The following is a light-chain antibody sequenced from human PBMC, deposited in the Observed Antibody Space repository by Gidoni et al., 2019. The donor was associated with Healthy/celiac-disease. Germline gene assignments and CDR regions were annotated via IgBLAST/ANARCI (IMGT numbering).Light chain of an antibody. Sequence: EIVITQSPSPLSVSPGERSTLSCRASHSVSSNLAWYQQKPGQAPRLLIYGASTRATGIPARFSGSGSGTEFTLTISSLQSEDFAVYYCQQYNNWLYTFGQGTKLEIK. CDR1: HSVSSN. CDR2: GAS. V-gene: IGKV3-15*01. CDR3: QQYNNWLYT. J-gene: IGKJ2*01.